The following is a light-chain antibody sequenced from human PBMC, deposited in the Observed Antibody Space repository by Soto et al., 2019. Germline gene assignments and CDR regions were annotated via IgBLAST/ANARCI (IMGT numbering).Light chain of an antibody. Sequence: EIVKTQSPATLSGSPGEGATLSCRASQSVGSNLAWYQQKPGQAPRLLIHSASTRATGIPARFSGSGSGSDFTLTISSLDPEDFAVYYCQHYSNWPRTFGQGTKVDIK. CDR1: QSVGSN. V-gene: IGKV3-15*01. J-gene: IGKJ1*01. CDR3: QHYSNWPRT. CDR2: SAS.